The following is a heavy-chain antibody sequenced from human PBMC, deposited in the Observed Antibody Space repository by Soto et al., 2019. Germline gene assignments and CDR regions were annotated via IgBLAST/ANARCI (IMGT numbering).Heavy chain of an antibody. D-gene: IGHD2-8*01. Sequence: VASVKVSCKASPYSFSTNGISWLRQAPGQGLEWLGCINSYKGYTDYPQKFQGRVTMTTDPSTSTAYLELRTLRSDDTAVYYCVHLRHLVSTGGGDAWGQGTLATVSS. CDR2: INSYKGYT. J-gene: IGHJ5*02. CDR1: PYSFSTNG. CDR3: VHLRHLVSTGGGDA. V-gene: IGHV1-18*04.